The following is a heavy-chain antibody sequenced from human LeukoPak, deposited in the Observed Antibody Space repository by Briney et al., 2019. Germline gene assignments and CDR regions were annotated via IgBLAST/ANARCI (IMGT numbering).Heavy chain of an antibody. CDR1: GGSISSYY. J-gene: IGHJ4*02. CDR2: TYYSGIT. V-gene: IGHV4-59*12. CDR3: ARVVGSSWFIPWY. Sequence: SETLSLTCTVSGGSISSYYWNWIRQPPGKGLEWIGHTYYSGITNYNPSLKSRLTMSLDKSRNQFSLKLTSVTAADTAVYYCARVVGSSWFIPWYWGQGTLVTVSS. D-gene: IGHD6-13*01.